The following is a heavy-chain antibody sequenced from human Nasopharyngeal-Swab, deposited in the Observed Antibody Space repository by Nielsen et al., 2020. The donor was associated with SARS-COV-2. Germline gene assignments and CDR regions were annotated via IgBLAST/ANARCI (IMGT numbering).Heavy chain of an antibody. J-gene: IGHJ6*03. V-gene: IGHV4-30-2*04. D-gene: IGHD2-2*01. CDR3: ARRPNCSSTSCSYYYYYMDV. CDR2: IYHSGST. Sequence: WIRQPPGKGLEWIGYIYHSGSTYYNPSLKSRVTISVDTSKNQFSLKLSSVTAADTAVYYCARRPNCSSTSCSYYYYYMDVWGKGTTVTVSS.